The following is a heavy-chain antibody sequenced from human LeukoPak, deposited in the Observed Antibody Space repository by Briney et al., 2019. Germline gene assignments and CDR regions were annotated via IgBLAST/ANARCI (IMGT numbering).Heavy chain of an antibody. V-gene: IGHV3-21*01. CDR1: GFTFSSYS. Sequence: NPGGSLRLSCAASGFTFSSYSMNWVRQAPGKGLEWVSSISSSGSYIYYADSVKGRFTISRDNAKNSLYLQMNSLRAEDTAVYYCARESYDFWSGYYPTTKYGMDVWGQGTTVTVSS. D-gene: IGHD3-3*01. CDR3: ARESYDFWSGYYPTTKYGMDV. J-gene: IGHJ6*02. CDR2: ISSSGSYI.